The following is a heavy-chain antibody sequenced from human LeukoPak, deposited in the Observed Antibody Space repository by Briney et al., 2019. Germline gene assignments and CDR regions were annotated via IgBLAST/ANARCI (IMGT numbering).Heavy chain of an antibody. D-gene: IGHD1-26*01. CDR3: ARQLVGARFDY. Sequence: GESLRISCKGSGYTFTSHWIAWVRQMPGKGLEWMGIIYPGDSDTRYSPSFQGQVTISADKSISTAYLQWSSLKASDTAMYYCARQLVGARFDYWGQGTLVTVSS. V-gene: IGHV5-51*01. CDR1: GYTFTSHW. CDR2: IYPGDSDT. J-gene: IGHJ4*02.